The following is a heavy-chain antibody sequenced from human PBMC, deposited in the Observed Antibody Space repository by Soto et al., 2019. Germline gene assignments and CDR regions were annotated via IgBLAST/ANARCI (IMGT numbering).Heavy chain of an antibody. Sequence: SETLSLTCTVSGGSISSGGYYWSWIRQHPGKGLEGIGYIYYSGSTYYNPSLKSRVTISVDTSKNQFSLKLSSVTAADTAVYYCAREIANHHSSAYPEDRGYWYFDLWGRGTLVTVSS. D-gene: IGHD3-22*01. CDR1: GGSISSGGYY. CDR3: AREIANHHSSAYPEDRGYWYFDL. V-gene: IGHV4-31*03. J-gene: IGHJ2*01. CDR2: IYYSGST.